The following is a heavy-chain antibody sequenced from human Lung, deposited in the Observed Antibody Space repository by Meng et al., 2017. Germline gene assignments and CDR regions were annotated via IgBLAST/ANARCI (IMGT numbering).Heavy chain of an antibody. V-gene: IGHV4-34*01. CDR1: GGSFSDYY. Sequence: QVQLRRGGAGRFKPSETLSLPCVVSGGSFSDYYCSWIRQPPGKGLEWIGEINHSGSTTYNPSLESRATISVDTSQNNLSLKLSSVTAADSAVYYCARGPTTMAHDFDYWGQGTLVTVSS. D-gene: IGHD4-11*01. CDR2: INHSGST. J-gene: IGHJ4*02. CDR3: ARGPTTMAHDFDY.